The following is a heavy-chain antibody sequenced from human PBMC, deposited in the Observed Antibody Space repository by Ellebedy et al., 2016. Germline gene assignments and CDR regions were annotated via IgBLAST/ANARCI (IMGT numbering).Heavy chain of an antibody. V-gene: IGHV4-31*03. CDR3: TSSYYDSSGYYGALYFDY. CDR1: GGSISSGGYY. CDR2: IQNSGST. J-gene: IGHJ4*02. Sequence: SETLSLTCTVSGGSISSGGYYWSWIRQHPGKGLEWIGYIQNSGSTYYNPSLNGRVTMSLDTSNNQFSLKLTSVTAADTAVYYCTSSYYDSSGYYGALYFDYWGQGTLVTVSS. D-gene: IGHD3-22*01.